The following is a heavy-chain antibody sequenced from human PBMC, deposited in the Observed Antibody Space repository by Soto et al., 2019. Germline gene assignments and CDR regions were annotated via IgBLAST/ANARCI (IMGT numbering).Heavy chain of an antibody. J-gene: IGHJ4*02. CDR1: GGSISSGGYY. CDR2: IYYSGST. V-gene: IGHV4-31*03. D-gene: IGHD2-2*02. CDR3: ARESPPQPYCSSTSCYIDY. Sequence: SETLSLTCTVSGGSISSGGYYWSWIRQHPGKGLEWIGYIYYSGSTYYNPSLKSRATISVDTSKNQFSLKLSSVTAADTAVYYCARESPPQPYCSSTSCYIDYWGQGTLVTVSS.